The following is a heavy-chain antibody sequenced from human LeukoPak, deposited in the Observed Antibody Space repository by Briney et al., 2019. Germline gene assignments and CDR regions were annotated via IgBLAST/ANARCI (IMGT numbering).Heavy chain of an antibody. D-gene: IGHD6-19*01. V-gene: IGHV4-59*02. Sequence: SETLSLTCTVSGGTVSGYYRSWIRHPPRKGREWIGFIYYSGSTTYNPSLKSRVTISVDTAKNQLSLRLNSVTAADSAMYYCARGGWSLDYWGQGTLVTVSS. CDR1: GGTVSGYY. CDR2: IYYSGST. CDR3: ARGGWSLDY. J-gene: IGHJ4*02.